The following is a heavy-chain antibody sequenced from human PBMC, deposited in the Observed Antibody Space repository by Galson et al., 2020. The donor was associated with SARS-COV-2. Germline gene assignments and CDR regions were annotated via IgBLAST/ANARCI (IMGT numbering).Heavy chain of an antibody. D-gene: IGHD6-19*01. CDR1: GFTFSDYY. J-gene: IGHJ4*02. CDR2: ISSNGSTI. Sequence: GESLKISCAASGFTFSDYYMSWIRQPQGKGLEWISYISSNGSTIYYADSVKGRFTISRDNAKNSLYLQMNSLRAEDTAVYYCAGDRSIAVAGTVDYWGQGTLVTVSS. V-gene: IGHV3-11*01. CDR3: AGDRSIAVAGTVDY.